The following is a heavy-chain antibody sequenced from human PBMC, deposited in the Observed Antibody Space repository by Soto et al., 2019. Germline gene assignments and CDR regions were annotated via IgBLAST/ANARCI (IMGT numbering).Heavy chain of an antibody. J-gene: IGHJ6*04. CDR1: GLTFSSYG. V-gene: IGHV3-33*01. CDR3: ARDGTGAARRGIYYYYGMDV. CDR2: IWYDGSNK. D-gene: IGHD6-6*01. Sequence: PGGSLRLSCVASGLTFSSYGMHWVRQAPGKGLEWVAVIWYDGSNKYYADSVKGRFTISRDNSKNTLYLQMNSLRAEDTAVYYCARDGTGAARRGIYYYYGMDVWGKGTTVTVSS.